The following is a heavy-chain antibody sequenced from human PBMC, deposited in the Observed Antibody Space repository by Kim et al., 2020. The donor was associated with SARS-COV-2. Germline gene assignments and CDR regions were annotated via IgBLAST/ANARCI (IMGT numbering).Heavy chain of an antibody. CDR3: ARMGSSSWLTDDDAFD. J-gene: IGHJ3*02. CDR1: GGSISSSSYY. Sequence: SETLSLTCTVSGGSISSSSYYWGWIRQPPGKGLEWIGSIYYSGSTYYNPSLKSRVTISVDTSKNQFSLKLSSVTAADTAVYYCARMGSSSWLTDDDAFD. V-gene: IGHV4-39*07. D-gene: IGHD6-13*01. CDR2: IYYSGST.